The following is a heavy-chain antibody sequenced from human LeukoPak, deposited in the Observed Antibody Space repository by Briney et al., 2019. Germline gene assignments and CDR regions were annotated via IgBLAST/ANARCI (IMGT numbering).Heavy chain of an antibody. CDR3: ARDNRFLEPAKGAFDI. D-gene: IGHD3-3*01. CDR2: INHSGST. Sequence: SETLSLTCAVYGGSFSGYYWSWIRQPPGKGLEWIGEINHSGSTNYNPSLKSRVTISVDTSKNQFSLKLSSVTAADTAVYYCARDNRFLEPAKGAFDIWGQGTMVTVSS. CDR1: GGSFSGYY. J-gene: IGHJ3*02. V-gene: IGHV4-34*01.